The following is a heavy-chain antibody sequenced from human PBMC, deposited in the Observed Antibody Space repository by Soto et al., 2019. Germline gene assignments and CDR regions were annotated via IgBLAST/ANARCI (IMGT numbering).Heavy chain of an antibody. CDR1: GCTFNNDA. CDR2: ISGGGDTT. J-gene: IGHJ4*02. V-gene: IGHV3-23*01. CDR3: AKGRGGSGSLTPRVDF. D-gene: IGHD3-10*01. Sequence: EVQLLESGGGLVQPGGYLRLSCAASGCTFNNDAMTWVRQAPGKGLEWVSAISGGGDTTSYADSVKGRFTVSRDGSKNTLYLHMSSLRAEDTALYYCAKGRGGSGSLTPRVDFFGQGTLVTVSS.